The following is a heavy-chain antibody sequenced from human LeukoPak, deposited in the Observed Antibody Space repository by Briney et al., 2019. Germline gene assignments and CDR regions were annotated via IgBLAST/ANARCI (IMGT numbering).Heavy chain of an antibody. CDR2: ISGGSSFT. J-gene: IGHJ4*02. Sequence: GGSLRLSCAASGFSFSSFSMNWVRQAPGKGLEWVSYISGGSSFTYYVDSVKGRFTISRDNAKNSLYLQMNSLRAEDTAVYYCARDLGYSSGPNYWGQGTRVTVST. CDR3: ARDLGYSSGPNY. CDR1: GFSFSSFS. V-gene: IGHV3-21*01. D-gene: IGHD6-19*01.